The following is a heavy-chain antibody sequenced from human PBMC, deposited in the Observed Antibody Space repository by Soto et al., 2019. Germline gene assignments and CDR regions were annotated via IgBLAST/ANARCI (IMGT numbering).Heavy chain of an antibody. V-gene: IGHV3-7*04. CDR2: INRDGREK. CDR1: GFTFSNYW. Sequence: PGGSLRLSCAASGFTFSNYWMSWVRQAPGNGLQWVANINRDGREKYYVDSLKGRFTISRDNADNSLHLQLNSLRDEDTAVYYCTRAPEGSGSYYYFDFWGRGTLVTVSS. CDR3: TRAPEGSGSYYYFDF. J-gene: IGHJ4*02. D-gene: IGHD3-22*01.